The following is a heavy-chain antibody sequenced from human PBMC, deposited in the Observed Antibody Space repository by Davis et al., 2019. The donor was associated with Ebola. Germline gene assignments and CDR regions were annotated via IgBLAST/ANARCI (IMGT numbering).Heavy chain of an antibody. Sequence: MPSETLSLTCTVSSGSISDYYWSWIRQPPGKGLEWIGYIYYSGSTNYNPSLKSRVTISVDTSKNQFSLKLRSVTAADTAMYYCARHGGYDYFDYWGQGTLATVSS. D-gene: IGHD3-16*01. CDR2: IYYSGST. V-gene: IGHV4-59*01. CDR3: ARHGGYDYFDY. J-gene: IGHJ4*02. CDR1: SGSISDYY.